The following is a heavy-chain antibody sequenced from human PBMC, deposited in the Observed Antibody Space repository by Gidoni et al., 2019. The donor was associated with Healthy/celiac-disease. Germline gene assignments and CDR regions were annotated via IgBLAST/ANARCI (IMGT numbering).Heavy chain of an antibody. CDR1: GFTFSSEG. J-gene: IGHJ6*02. CDR3: ARDPLGSINYYGMDV. CDR2: RSYDGSNK. Sequence: QVQLVESGGGVVQPGRSLRLSCAASGFTFSSEGRHWGRQAPGKGLEGLAVRSYDGSNKDNTDSVKGRFTISRDNSKNTLYLQMNSLRAEDTAEYYCARDPLGSINYYGMDVWGQGTTVTVSS. V-gene: IGHV3-30*03.